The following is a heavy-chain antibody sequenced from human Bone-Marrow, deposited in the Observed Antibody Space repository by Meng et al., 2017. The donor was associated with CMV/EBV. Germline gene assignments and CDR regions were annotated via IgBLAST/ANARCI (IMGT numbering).Heavy chain of an antibody. Sequence: GGSLRLSCAASGFTFSNYNMGWVRQAPGKGLEWVSSISSSSSYIYFADSVKGRSTISRDNAKSSLYLQMNSLRAEDTAVYYCARDGWSPGGFDVWGQGTTVTSP. CDR3: ARDGWSPGGFDV. CDR1: GFTFSNYN. CDR2: ISSSSSYI. D-gene: IGHD3-3*01. J-gene: IGHJ6*02. V-gene: IGHV3-21*01.